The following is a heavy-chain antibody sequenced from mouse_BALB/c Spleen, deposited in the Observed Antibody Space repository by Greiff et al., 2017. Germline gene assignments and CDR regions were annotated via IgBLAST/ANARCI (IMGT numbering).Heavy chain of an antibody. V-gene: IGHV14-3*02. CDR1: GFNIKDTY. Sequence: VQLQQSGAELVKPGASVKLSCTASGFNIKDTYMHWVKQRPEQGLEWIGRIDPANGNTKYDPKFQGKATITADTSSNTAYLQLSSLTSEDTAVYYCARYYYPTSGCAYWGQGTLVTVSA. CDR2: IDPANGNT. J-gene: IGHJ3*01. D-gene: IGHD1-1*01. CDR3: ARYYYPTSGCAY.